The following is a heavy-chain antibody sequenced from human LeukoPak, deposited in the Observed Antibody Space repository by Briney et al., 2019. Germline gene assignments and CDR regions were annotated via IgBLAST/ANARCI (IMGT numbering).Heavy chain of an antibody. CDR3: ARDCSSSGCLNY. Sequence: GGSLRLSCAASGFTLSSYWMSWVRQAPGKGLEWVANIKQDGSEKRYVDSVKGRFTISRDNAKNSLFLDMNSLGAEDTAMYYCARDCSSSGCLNYWGQGTLVTVSS. J-gene: IGHJ4*02. CDR1: GFTLSSYW. D-gene: IGHD6-19*01. V-gene: IGHV3-7*01. CDR2: IKQDGSEK.